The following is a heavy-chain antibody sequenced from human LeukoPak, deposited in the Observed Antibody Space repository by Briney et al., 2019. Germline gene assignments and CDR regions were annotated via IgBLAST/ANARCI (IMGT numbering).Heavy chain of an antibody. CDR2: TKHSGNT. D-gene: IGHD6-13*01. CDR1: GGSFSGYY. V-gene: IGHV4-34*01. J-gene: IGHJ6*03. CDR3: ARAWGAAAGTGYYYMDV. Sequence: PSETLSHTCAVYGGSFSGYYWSWIRHPPGKGLEWSGETKHSGNTNYNPSLKSRVTISVDTSKNQFSLKLSSVTAADTAVYYCARAWGAAAGTGYYYMDVWGKGTTVTVSS.